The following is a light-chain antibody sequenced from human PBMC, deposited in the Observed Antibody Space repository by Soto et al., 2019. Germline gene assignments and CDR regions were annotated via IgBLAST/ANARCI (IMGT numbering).Light chain of an antibody. CDR3: QQYGTSPRT. CDR2: DTS. CDR1: QSVGSF. V-gene: IGKV3-11*01. Sequence: EVVLTRSPATLSLSPGERANLSCRASQSVGSFLAWYQQNNGQAHRLIIYDTSIRATGIPARFSGSASGTDFTINISRLQPEDGEVYYGQQYGTSPRTFGQGTKVDIK. J-gene: IGKJ1*01.